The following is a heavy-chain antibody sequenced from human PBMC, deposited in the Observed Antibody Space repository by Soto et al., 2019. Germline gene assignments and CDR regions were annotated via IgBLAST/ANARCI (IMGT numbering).Heavy chain of an antibody. J-gene: IGHJ3*02. Sequence: EVQLLESGGGLVEPGGSLRLSCAASGFTFSNYAMNWVRQAPGKGLEWVSSISGSGGNTYYADSVKGRFTISRDNSKNTLYLQMNSLRAEDTAVYYCAKDYIAAGGTEFYAFDIWGQGTMVTVSS. CDR2: ISGSGGNT. CDR1: GFTFSNYA. V-gene: IGHV3-23*01. CDR3: AKDYIAAGGTEFYAFDI. D-gene: IGHD6-13*01.